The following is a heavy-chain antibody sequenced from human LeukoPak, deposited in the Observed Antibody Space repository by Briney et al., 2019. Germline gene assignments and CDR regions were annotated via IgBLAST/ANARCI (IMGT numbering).Heavy chain of an antibody. V-gene: IGHV1-2*04. D-gene: IGHD6-13*01. CDR3: VRGRVKQQLVREFDY. CDR1: GYTFTGYY. Sequence: ASVKVSCKASGYTFTGYYMHWVRQAPGQGLEWMGWINPNSGGTNYAQKFQGWVTMTRDTSISTAYMELSRLRSDDTAVYYCVRGRVKQQLVREFDYWGQGTLVTVSS. CDR2: INPNSGGT. J-gene: IGHJ4*02.